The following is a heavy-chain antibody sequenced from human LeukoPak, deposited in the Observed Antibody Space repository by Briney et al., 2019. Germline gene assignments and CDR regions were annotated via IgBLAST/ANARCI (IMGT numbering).Heavy chain of an antibody. V-gene: IGHV4-34*01. CDR2: INHSGST. D-gene: IGHD3-22*01. CDR1: GGSFSGYY. Sequence: SETLSLTCAVYGGSFSGYYWSWIRQPPGKGLEWIGEINHSGSTNYNPSLKSRVTISVDTSKNQFSLKLSSVTAADTAVYYCARGPTANLRYYYDSSGYRPGAFDIWGQGTMVTVSS. J-gene: IGHJ3*02. CDR3: ARGPTANLRYYYDSSGYRPGAFDI.